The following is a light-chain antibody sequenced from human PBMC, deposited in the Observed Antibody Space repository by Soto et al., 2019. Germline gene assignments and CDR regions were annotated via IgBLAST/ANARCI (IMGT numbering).Light chain of an antibody. CDR1: QGISTD. J-gene: IGKJ5*01. CDR3: QQYGSSPIT. V-gene: IGKV1-39*01. Sequence: IQMTQSPSSLSAAGGDRVTITCRASQGISTDLTWYQQRPGKAPRLLIYAASSLPTGVPSRFSGSGSETHFTLTISRLEPEDFAVYYCQQYGSSPITFGQGT. CDR2: AAS.